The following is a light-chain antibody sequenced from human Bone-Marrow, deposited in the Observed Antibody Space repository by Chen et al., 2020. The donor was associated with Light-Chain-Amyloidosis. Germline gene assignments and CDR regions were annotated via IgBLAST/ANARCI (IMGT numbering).Light chain of an antibody. V-gene: IGLV2-14*03. CDR3: SSYTVSSTWV. CDR1: RSDVGGYNF. Sequence: QSALTQPASVSGSPGQSITISCTGSRSDVGGYNFFSWYQQLPGKAPKLLIYDVTNRPSGVSYCFSGSKSGNTASLTVSGLQAEDEADYYCSSYTVSSTWVFGGGTKLTVL. J-gene: IGLJ3*02. CDR2: DVT.